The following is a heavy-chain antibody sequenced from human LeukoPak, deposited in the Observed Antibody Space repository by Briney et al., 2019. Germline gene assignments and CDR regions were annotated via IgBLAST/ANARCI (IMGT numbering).Heavy chain of an antibody. CDR2: INPNSGGT. CDR3: ARALDTNWNYPH. J-gene: IGHJ4*02. CDR1: GYTFTGYN. Sequence: ASVKVSCKASGYTFTGYNMHWVRQAPGQGLEWMGWINPNSGGTNYAQKFQGRVTMTRDTSISTAYMELSRLRSDDTAVYYCARALDTNWNYPHWGQGTLVTVSS. V-gene: IGHV1-2*02. D-gene: IGHD1-7*01.